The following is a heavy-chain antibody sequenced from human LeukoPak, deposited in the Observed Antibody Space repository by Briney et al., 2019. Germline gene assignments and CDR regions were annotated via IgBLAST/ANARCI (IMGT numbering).Heavy chain of an antibody. Sequence: SETLSLTCTVSGGSVSGYYWSSIRQSAGKGLEWIGRIHSTGSTNYNPSLQSRVTMSVDTSKNQFSLKLSSVTAADTAVYYCARRSITIPYYFDYWGQGTLVTVSS. CDR1: GGSVSGYY. J-gene: IGHJ4*02. D-gene: IGHD3-10*01. V-gene: IGHV4-4*07. CDR2: IHSTGST. CDR3: ARRSITIPYYFDY.